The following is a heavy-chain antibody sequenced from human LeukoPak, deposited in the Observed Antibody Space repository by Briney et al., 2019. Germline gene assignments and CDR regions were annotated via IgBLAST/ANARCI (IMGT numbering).Heavy chain of an antibody. CDR1: GFTFSSYW. CDR2: INSDGSST. J-gene: IGHJ3*02. D-gene: IGHD6-19*01. Sequence: GPPVRISFVAAGFTFSSYWMHWVRQAPGKGLVWVSRINSDGSSTSYADSVKGRFTISRDNAKNTLYLQMNSLRAEDTAVYYCARAIKWLADAFDIWGQGTMVTVSS. V-gene: IGHV3-74*01. CDR3: ARAIKWLADAFDI.